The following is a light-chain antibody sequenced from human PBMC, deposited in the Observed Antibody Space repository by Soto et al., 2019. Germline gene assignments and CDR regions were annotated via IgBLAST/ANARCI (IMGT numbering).Light chain of an antibody. CDR2: EVS. J-gene: IGLJ2*01. CDR1: SGDVGSYNL. Sequence: QSALTQPASVSGSPGQSITISCTGTSGDVGSYNLVSWYQQHPGKAPKLMIYEVSQRPSGVSNRFSGSKSGNTASLTISGLQAEDEADYYCCSYAGTSNVVFGGGTKLPVL. V-gene: IGLV2-23*02. CDR3: CSYAGTSNVV.